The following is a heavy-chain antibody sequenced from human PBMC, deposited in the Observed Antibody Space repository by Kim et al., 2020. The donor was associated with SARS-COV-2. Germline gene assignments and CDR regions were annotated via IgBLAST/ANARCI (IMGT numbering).Heavy chain of an antibody. D-gene: IGHD2-15*01. CDR3: ARARYCSGGSCYGRDYYYYYYGMDV. V-gene: IGHV3-48*02. CDR2: ISSSSSTI. CDR1: GFTFSSYS. J-gene: IGHJ6*02. Sequence: GGSLRLSCAASGFTFSSYSMNWVRQAPGKGLEWVSYISSSSSTIYYADSVKGRFTISRDNAKNSLYLQMNSLRDEDTAVYYCARARYCSGGSCYGRDYYYYYYGMDVWGQGTTVTVSS.